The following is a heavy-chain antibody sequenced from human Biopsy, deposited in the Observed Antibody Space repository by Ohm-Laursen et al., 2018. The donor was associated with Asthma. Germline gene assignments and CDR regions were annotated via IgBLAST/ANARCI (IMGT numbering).Heavy chain of an antibody. D-gene: IGHD2-15*01. J-gene: IGHJ2*01. Sequence: PGTLSLTCTVSGGSVSSGSYYWSWIRQPPGKGLAWVRYISYSGSTDYDPSLKTRLTISMDTSKNQFSLKLSSVTAADTSVYYCARVPTTLRYFDLWGRGTLVTVSS. CDR1: GGSVSSGSYY. CDR2: ISYSGST. CDR3: ARVPTTLRYFDL. V-gene: IGHV4-61*01.